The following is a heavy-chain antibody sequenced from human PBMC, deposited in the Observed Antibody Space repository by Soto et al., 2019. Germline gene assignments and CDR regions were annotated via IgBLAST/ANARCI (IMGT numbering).Heavy chain of an antibody. V-gene: IGHV1-2*02. Sequence: ASVKVSCKASGYTFTGYYMHWVRQAPGQGLEWMGWINPNSGGTNYAQKFQGRVTMTRDTSISTAYMELSRLRSDDTAVYYCARDQEYDSSFYGMDVWGQGTTVTVSS. CDR1: GYTFTGYY. D-gene: IGHD3-22*01. CDR3: ARDQEYDSSFYGMDV. J-gene: IGHJ6*02. CDR2: INPNSGGT.